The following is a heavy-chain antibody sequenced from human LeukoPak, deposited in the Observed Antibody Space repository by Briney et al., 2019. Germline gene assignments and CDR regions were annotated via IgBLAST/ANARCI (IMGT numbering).Heavy chain of an antibody. J-gene: IGHJ6*03. CDR1: GGSISTSNYY. Sequence: SEALSLTCTVSGGSISTSNYYWGWIRQPPGKGLEWIGNIHYSGSTYYNASLNSRITMSIDTSKNQFSLKLSSVTAADTAVYYCARLPIGYSYVAYYMDVWGKGTTVTISS. CDR3: ARLPIGYSYVAYYMDV. D-gene: IGHD5-18*01. V-gene: IGHV4-39*01. CDR2: IHYSGST.